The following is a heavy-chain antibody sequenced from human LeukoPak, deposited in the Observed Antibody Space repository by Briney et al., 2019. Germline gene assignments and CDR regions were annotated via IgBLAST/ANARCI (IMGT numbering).Heavy chain of an antibody. D-gene: IGHD5-18*01. V-gene: IGHV4-39*07. CDR2: IYYSGST. Sequence: SETLSLTCTVSGGSISSSSYYWGWIRQPPGKGLEWIGSIYYSGSTYYNPSLKSRVTISADTSKNQFSLKLSSVTAADTAVYYCARRGYSYGYPRGSFDYWGQGTLVTVSS. CDR1: GGSISSSSYY. CDR3: ARRGYSYGYPRGSFDY. J-gene: IGHJ4*02.